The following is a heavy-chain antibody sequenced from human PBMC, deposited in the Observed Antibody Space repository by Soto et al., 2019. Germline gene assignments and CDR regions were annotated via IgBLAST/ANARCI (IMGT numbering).Heavy chain of an antibody. V-gene: IGHV3-30-3*01. CDR3: ARDAFGYFRHKGMDNYLNAFDI. Sequence: GGSLRLSCAASGFTFSSYAMHWVRQAPGKGLEWVAVISYDGSNKYYADSVKGRFTISRDNSKNTLYLQMNSLRAEDTAVYYCARDAFGYFRHKGMDNYLNAFDIWDQGTMVTIS. D-gene: IGHD5-18*01. CDR2: ISYDGSNK. J-gene: IGHJ3*02. CDR1: GFTFSSYA.